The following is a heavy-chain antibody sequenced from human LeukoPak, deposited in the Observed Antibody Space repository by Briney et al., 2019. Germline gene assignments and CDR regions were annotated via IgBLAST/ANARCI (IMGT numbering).Heavy chain of an antibody. Sequence: GGSLRLSCAASGFTVSSNYMSWVRQAPGKGLEWVSVIYSGGSTYYADSVKGRFTISRDNSKNTLYLQMNSLRAEDTAVYYCARGCSRLTCYEPFDYWGQGTLVTVSS. CDR3: ARGCSRLTCYEPFDY. CDR2: IYSGGST. V-gene: IGHV3-53*01. J-gene: IGHJ4*02. CDR1: GFTVSSNY. D-gene: IGHD2-2*01.